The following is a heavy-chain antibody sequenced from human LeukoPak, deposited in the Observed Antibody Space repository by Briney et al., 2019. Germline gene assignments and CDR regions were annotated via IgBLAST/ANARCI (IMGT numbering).Heavy chain of an antibody. CDR2: IYSGGST. CDR3: ARFFSGGYFDY. Sequence: GGSLRLSCAASGFTFSNYAMSWVRQAPGKGLEWVSVIYSGGSTYYADSVKGRFTISRDNSKNTLYLQMNSLRAEDTAVYYCARFFSGGYFDYWGQGTLVTVSS. D-gene: IGHD3-16*01. J-gene: IGHJ4*02. V-gene: IGHV3-53*01. CDR1: GFTFSNYA.